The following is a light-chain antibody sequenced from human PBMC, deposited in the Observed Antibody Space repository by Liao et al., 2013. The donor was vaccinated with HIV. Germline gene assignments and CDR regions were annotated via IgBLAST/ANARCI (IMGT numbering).Light chain of an antibody. CDR1: KLGDRY. V-gene: IGLV3-1*01. Sequence: SYELTQPPSVSVSPGQTASITCSGDKLGDRYAYWYQQKPGQSPVLVIYQDKKRPSGIPERFSGSNSGNTATLTISGTQAMDEADYYCQAWDSTTHVVFGGGTKLTVL. CDR3: QAWDSTTHVV. J-gene: IGLJ2*01. CDR2: QDK.